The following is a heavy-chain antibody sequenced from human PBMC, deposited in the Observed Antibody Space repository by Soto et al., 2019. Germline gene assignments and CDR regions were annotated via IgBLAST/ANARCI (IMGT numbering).Heavy chain of an antibody. D-gene: IGHD6-19*01. CDR2: IYYSGST. V-gene: IGHV4-61*01. CDR3: ARGSYSSGWYLVLH. CDR1: GGSVSSGSYY. Sequence: QVQLQESGPGLVKPSETLSLTCTVSGGSVSSGSYYWSWIRQPPGKGLEWIGYIYYSGSTNYNPSRKSRVTISVDTSKNQFSLKLSSVTAADTAVYYCARGSYSSGWYLVLHWGQGTLVTVSS. J-gene: IGHJ1*01.